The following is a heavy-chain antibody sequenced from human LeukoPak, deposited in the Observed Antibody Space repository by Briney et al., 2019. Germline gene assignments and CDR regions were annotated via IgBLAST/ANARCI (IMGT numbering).Heavy chain of an antibody. D-gene: IGHD3-10*01. J-gene: IGHJ4*02. Sequence: GGSLRLSCGASGFTFSSYAMSWVRQAPGKGLEWVSAISGSGGSTYYADSVKGRFTISRDNSKNTLYLQMNSLRAEDTAVYYCAKDLRFGELTGFDYWGQGTLVTVSS. CDR3: AKDLRFGELTGFDY. CDR2: ISGSGGST. V-gene: IGHV3-23*01. CDR1: GFTFSSYA.